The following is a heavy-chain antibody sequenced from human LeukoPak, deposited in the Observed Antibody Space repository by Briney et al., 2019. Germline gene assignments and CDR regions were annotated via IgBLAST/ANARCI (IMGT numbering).Heavy chain of an antibody. J-gene: IGHJ5*02. CDR1: GFTFSDYY. V-gene: IGHV3-11*06. Sequence: GGSLRLSCAASGFTFSDYYMSWIRQAPGKGLEWVSYVSGTSSFTSYADSVRGRFTISRDNAKNSLYLQVNSLRAEDTAVYYCVRLYDSRPSSWGQGTLVTASS. D-gene: IGHD3-16*01. CDR3: VRLYDSRPSS. CDR2: VSGTSSFT.